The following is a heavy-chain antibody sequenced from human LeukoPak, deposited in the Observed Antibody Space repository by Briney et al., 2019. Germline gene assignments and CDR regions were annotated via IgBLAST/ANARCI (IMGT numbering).Heavy chain of an antibody. CDR2: INHSGST. J-gene: IGHJ6*03. V-gene: IGHV4-34*01. CDR3: ARRRYFDWLAFHYYYMDV. D-gene: IGHD3-9*01. Sequence: PSETLSLTCAVYGVSFSGYYWSWIRQPPGKGLEWIGEINHSGSTNYNPSLKSRVTISVDTSKNQFSLKLSSVTAADTAVYYCARRRYFDWLAFHYYYMDVWGKGTTVTISS. CDR1: GVSFSGYY.